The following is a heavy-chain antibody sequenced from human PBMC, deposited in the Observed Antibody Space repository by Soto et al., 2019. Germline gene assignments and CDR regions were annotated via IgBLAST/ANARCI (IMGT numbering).Heavy chain of an antibody. V-gene: IGHV3-33*01. Sequence: QMQLVESGGGVVQPGKSLRLSCIASGFTFSNYGMHWVRQAPGKGLEWVAVIWYDGGSKFYADSVKGRFTISRDNSKNTLYLHMTSLRADETAVYYCASYEKELERRRSYGKDVWGQGTTVIVSS. CDR3: ASYEKELERRRSYGKDV. CDR1: GFTFSNYG. CDR2: IWYDGGSK. D-gene: IGHD1-1*01. J-gene: IGHJ6*02.